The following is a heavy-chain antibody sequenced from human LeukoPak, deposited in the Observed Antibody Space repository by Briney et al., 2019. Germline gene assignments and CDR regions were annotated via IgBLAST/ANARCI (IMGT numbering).Heavy chain of an antibody. CDR1: GFTFSDYY. CDR2: ISSSGSTI. D-gene: IGHD3-10*01. Sequence: PGGSLRLSCAASGFTFSDYYMSWIRQAPGKGLEWDSYISSSGSTIYYADSVKGRFTISRDNAKNSLYLQMNSLRAEDTAVYYCARGRGVSLWFGGRGYYMDVWGKGTTVTVSS. V-gene: IGHV3-11*04. J-gene: IGHJ6*03. CDR3: ARGRGVSLWFGGRGYYMDV.